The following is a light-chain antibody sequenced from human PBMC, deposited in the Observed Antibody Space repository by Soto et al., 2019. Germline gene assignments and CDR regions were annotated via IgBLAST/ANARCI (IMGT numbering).Light chain of an antibody. CDR2: TAS. CDR1: QAIRYD. CDR3: LQDNSSPWT. J-gene: IGKJ1*01. Sequence: AIQMTQSPSSLSASVGDTVTITCRASQAIRYDLGWYQQRPGKAPRLLLYTASKLYTGVPLRFSGSGSGTDFSLTISNLQPEDFATYYFLQDNSSPWTVGQGTKVEV. V-gene: IGKV1-6*01.